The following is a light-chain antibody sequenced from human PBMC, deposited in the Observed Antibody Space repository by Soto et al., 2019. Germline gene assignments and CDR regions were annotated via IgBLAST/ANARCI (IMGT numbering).Light chain of an antibody. V-gene: IGLV2-14*01. Sequence: QSVLTQPASVSGSPGQSITISCTGTSSDVGGYNYVSWYQQHPGKAPKLMIYEVSNRPSGVSNRFSGSKSGNTASLTISGLQGEDEADYYCSSYTSSSTLYVVFGGGTKVTVL. J-gene: IGLJ2*01. CDR1: SSDVGGYNY. CDR2: EVS. CDR3: SSYTSSSTLYVV.